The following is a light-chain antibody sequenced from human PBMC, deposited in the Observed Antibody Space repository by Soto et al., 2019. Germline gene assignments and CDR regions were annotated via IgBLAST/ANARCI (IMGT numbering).Light chain of an antibody. J-gene: IGKJ4*01. V-gene: IGKV3-20*01. Sequence: EIVLTQSPATLSLSPGERATLSCRASQSVSSSLGWYQQKPGQSPRLLIYGASSRATGIPDRFSGSGSGTDFTLTISRLEPEDFAVYYCQQYSSSPPLTFGGGTKVDIK. CDR3: QQYSSSPPLT. CDR1: QSVSSS. CDR2: GAS.